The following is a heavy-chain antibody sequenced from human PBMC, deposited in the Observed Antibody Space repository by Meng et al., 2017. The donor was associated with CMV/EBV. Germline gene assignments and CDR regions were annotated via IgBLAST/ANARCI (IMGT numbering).Heavy chain of an antibody. V-gene: IGHV6-1*01. CDR3: ARDPHSSSWYGWFDP. CDR2: TYYRSKWYN. CDR1: ADSGFSNSAA. Sequence: VPLQPSGPGRVKPSQTLSLACAISADSGFSNSAAWNWIRQSPSRGLEWLGRTYYRSKWYNDYAVSVKSRITINPDTSKNQFSLQLNSVTPEDTAVYYCARDPHSSSWYGWFDPWGQGTLVTVSS. D-gene: IGHD6-13*01. J-gene: IGHJ5*02.